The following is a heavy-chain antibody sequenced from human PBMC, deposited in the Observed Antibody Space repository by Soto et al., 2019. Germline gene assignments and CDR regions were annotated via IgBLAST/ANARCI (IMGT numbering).Heavy chain of an antibody. Sequence: QVQLVQSGAEVKKPGSSVKVSCKASGGTFSSYTISWVRQAPGQGLEWMGRIIPILGIANYAQKFQGRVTITADKSTSTAYMELSSLRSEDTAVYYCARDRRVTPVTTSSGWYYFDYWGQGTLVTVSS. CDR3: ARDRRVTPVTTSSGWYYFDY. CDR1: GGTFSSYT. V-gene: IGHV1-69*08. J-gene: IGHJ4*02. CDR2: IIPILGIA. D-gene: IGHD6-19*01.